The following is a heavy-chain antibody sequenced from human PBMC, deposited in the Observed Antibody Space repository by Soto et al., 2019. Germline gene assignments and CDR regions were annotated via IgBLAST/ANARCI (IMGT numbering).Heavy chain of an antibody. D-gene: IGHD6-6*01. CDR2: ISGSGGST. J-gene: IGHJ6*02. CDR3: AKDRGSSSSKLGYYYYYGMDV. Sequence: GGSLRLSCAASGFTFSSYAMSWVRQAPGKGLEWVSAISGSGGSTYYADSVKGRFTISRDNSKNTLYLQMNSLRAEDTAVYYCAKDRGSSSSKLGYYYYYGMDVWGQGTTVTVSS. V-gene: IGHV3-23*01. CDR1: GFTFSSYA.